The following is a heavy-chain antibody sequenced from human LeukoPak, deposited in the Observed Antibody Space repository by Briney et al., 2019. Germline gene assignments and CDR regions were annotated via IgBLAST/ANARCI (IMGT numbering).Heavy chain of an antibody. CDR3: ARDLGYSSSPDYYYYGMDV. D-gene: IGHD6-6*01. V-gene: IGHV4-4*07. CDR2: IYTSGST. Sequence: PSETLSLTCTVSGGSISSYCWSWIRQPAGKGLEWIGRIYTSGSTNYNPSLKSRVTMSVDTSKNQFSLKLSSVTAADTAVYYCARDLGYSSSPDYYYYGMDVWGQGTTVTVSS. J-gene: IGHJ6*02. CDR1: GGSISSYC.